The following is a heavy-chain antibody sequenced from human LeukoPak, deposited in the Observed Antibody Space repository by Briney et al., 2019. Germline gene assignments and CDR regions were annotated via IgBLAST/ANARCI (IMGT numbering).Heavy chain of an antibody. D-gene: IGHD3-3*01. CDR1: GGSISSGSYY. Sequence: PSETLSLTCTVSGGSISSGSYYWSWIRQPAGKGLEWIGRIYTSGSTNYNPPLKSRVTISVDTSKNQFSLKLSSVTAADTAVYYCARDFLEWLSRKDAFDIWGQGTMVTVSS. CDR3: ARDFLEWLSRKDAFDI. CDR2: IYTSGST. J-gene: IGHJ3*02. V-gene: IGHV4-61*02.